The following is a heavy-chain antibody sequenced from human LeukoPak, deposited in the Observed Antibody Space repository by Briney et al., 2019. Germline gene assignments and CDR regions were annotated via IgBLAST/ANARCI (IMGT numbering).Heavy chain of an antibody. V-gene: IGHV4-59*02. CDR3: ARGDSDYDDAFLI. Sequence: SETLSLTCSVSGGSVDPYYWNWIRQSPGKGLEWIGYIHYSGSTKYNPSLESRVTISVDTSRNQFSLKLNSVTAADTAVYYCARGDSDYDDAFLIWGQGTMVSVSS. D-gene: IGHD5-12*01. CDR1: GGSVDPYY. J-gene: IGHJ3*02. CDR2: IHYSGST.